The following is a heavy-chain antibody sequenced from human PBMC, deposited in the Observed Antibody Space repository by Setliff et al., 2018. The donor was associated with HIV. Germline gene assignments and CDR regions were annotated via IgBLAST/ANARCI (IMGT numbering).Heavy chain of an antibody. CDR3: ARVGVPFSSDRFFDN. D-gene: IGHD6-19*01. CDR1: GGSISSYY. V-gene: IGHV4-59*01. Sequence: PSETLSLTCTVSGGSISSYYWSWIRQPPGRGLEWIGYIYYSGSTNYNPSLKSRFTVSKDNLQNIVALQMNGLRAADTGVYYCARVGVPFSSDRFFDNWGQGALVTVSS. CDR2: IYYSGST. J-gene: IGHJ4*02.